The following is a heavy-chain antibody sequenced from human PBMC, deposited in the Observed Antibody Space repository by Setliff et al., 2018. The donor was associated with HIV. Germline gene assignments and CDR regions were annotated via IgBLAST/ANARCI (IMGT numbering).Heavy chain of an antibody. V-gene: IGHV1-69*10. CDR2: IIPILGIA. J-gene: IGHJ4*02. CDR1: RGTFSSYG. D-gene: IGHD5-12*01. CDR3: ARGPLYGYDRGYFDY. Sequence: SVKVSCKASRGTFSSYGFNWVRQAPGQGLEWMGGIIPILGIANYAQKFKDRVTITADESTRTAYMELSNLRSEDTALYYCARGPLYGYDRGYFDYWGQGTLVTVSS.